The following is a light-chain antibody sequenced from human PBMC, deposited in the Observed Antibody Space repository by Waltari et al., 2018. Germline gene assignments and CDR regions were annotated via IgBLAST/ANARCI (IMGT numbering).Light chain of an antibody. V-gene: IGLV2-18*02. Sequence: QSALTQPPSVSGSPGQSVTISCTGTSSDVGSYNLVSWYQQPPGTAPNLMIYEVSNRPSGVPDRFSGSKSGNTASLTISGLQAEDEADYYCSSYTSSSTRVVFGGGTKLTVL. J-gene: IGLJ2*01. CDR1: SSDVGSYNL. CDR2: EVS. CDR3: SSYTSSSTRVV.